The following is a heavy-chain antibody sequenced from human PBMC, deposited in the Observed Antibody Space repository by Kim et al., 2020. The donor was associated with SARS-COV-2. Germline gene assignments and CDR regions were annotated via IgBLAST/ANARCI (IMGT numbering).Heavy chain of an antibody. Sequence: GGSLRLSCAASGFTFSSYGMHWVRQAPGKGLEWVAVIWYDGSNKYYADSVKGRFTISRDNSKNTLYLQMNSLRAEDTAVYYCARDLYAWDAVVVEGGGMDVWGQGTTVTVSS. CDR3: ARDLYAWDAVVVEGGGMDV. J-gene: IGHJ6*02. CDR2: IWYDGSNK. D-gene: IGHD2-15*01. V-gene: IGHV3-33*01. CDR1: GFTFSSYG.